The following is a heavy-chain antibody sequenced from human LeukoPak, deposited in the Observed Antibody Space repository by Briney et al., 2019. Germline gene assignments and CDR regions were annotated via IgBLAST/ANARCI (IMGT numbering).Heavy chain of an antibody. CDR1: GFPFRTSW. D-gene: IGHD1-1*01. Sequence: GGSLRLSCATSGFPFRTSWMHGLRHAPGRGVEGVANIKQDGSHKYYVDPVKGRFTITRDKAKNSPYAQVNSLRADDPAVYYCARLTGTTGFDYWGQGTLVSVSS. CDR3: ARLTGTTGFDY. J-gene: IGHJ4*02. CDR2: IKQDGSHK. V-gene: IGHV3-7*01.